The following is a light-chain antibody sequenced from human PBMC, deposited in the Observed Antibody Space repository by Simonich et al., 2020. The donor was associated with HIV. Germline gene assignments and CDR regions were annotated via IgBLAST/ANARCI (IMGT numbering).Light chain of an antibody. V-gene: IGKV1-39*01. CDR3: QQTYNTPPWT. CDR2: AAS. Sequence: DIQMTQSPSTLSASVGDRVTITCRASQSISIWLAWYQQKPGKAPRLLIYAASSLQSGVPSRFSGSGSETDFTLTISSLQPDEFTTYYCQQTYNTPPWTFGQGTKVEIK. J-gene: IGKJ1*01. CDR1: QSISIW.